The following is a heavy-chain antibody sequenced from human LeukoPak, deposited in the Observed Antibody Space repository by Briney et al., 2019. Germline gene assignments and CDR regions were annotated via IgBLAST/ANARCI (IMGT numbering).Heavy chain of an antibody. V-gene: IGHV3-30*02. CDR2: IRYDGSNK. J-gene: IGHJ4*02. CDR1: GFTFSSYG. D-gene: IGHD2-2*01. Sequence: PGGSLRLSCAASGFTFSSYGMHWVRQAPGKGLEWVAFIRYDGSNKYCADSVKGRFTISRDNSKNTLYLQMNSLTPEDTAVYYCAKVAIVVVPADRFDYWGQGALVTVSS. CDR3: AKVAIVVVPADRFDY.